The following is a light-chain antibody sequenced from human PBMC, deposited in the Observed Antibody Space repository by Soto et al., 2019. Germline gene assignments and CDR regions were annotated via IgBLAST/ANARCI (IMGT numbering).Light chain of an antibody. Sequence: DSRLTQYPSFLYAAVGDRVPITSRSSQCIINYLSWYQQKPGKAPKRLIYAASTVQSGVPSRFSGSGYGTEFTLTISSLQPEDFATYFFQHLNSYPLTCGGRTNVEI. V-gene: IGKV1-9*01. J-gene: IGKJ4*02. CDR1: QCIINY. CDR3: QHLNSYPLT. CDR2: AAS.